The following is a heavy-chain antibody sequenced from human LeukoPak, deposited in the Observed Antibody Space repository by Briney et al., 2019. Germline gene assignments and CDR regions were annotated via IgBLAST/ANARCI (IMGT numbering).Heavy chain of an antibody. V-gene: IGHV5-51*01. CDR3: ARGRLIMVRGVIPSYFDY. Sequence: GESLKISCKGSGYSFTSYWIGWVRQMPGKGLEWMGIIYPGDSDTRYSPSFQGQVTISADKSISAAYLQWSSLKASDTAMYYCARGRLIMVRGVIPSYFDYWGQGTLVTVSS. J-gene: IGHJ4*02. CDR2: IYPGDSDT. D-gene: IGHD3-10*01. CDR1: GYSFTSYW.